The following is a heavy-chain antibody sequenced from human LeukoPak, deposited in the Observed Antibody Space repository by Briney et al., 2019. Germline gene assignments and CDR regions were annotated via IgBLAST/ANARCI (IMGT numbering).Heavy chain of an antibody. J-gene: IGHJ4*02. CDR2: IYHSGST. CDR3: ARGKDFYDSSGYYYFDY. Sequence: SETLSLTCIVSGGSISSGGYYWSWIRQPPGKGLEWIGYIYHSGSTYYNPSLKSRVTISVDRSKNQFSLKLSSVTAADTAVYYCARGKDFYDSSGYYYFDYWGQGTLVTVSS. V-gene: IGHV4-30-2*01. D-gene: IGHD3-22*01. CDR1: GGSISSGGYY.